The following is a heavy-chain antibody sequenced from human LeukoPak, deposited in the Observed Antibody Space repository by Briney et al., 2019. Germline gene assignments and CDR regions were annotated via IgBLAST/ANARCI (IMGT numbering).Heavy chain of an antibody. D-gene: IGHD6-19*01. CDR1: GGSISSYY. V-gene: IGHV4-59*12. J-gene: IGHJ4*02. Sequence: SETLSLTCTVSGGSISSYYWSWIRQPPGKGLEWIGYIYYSGSTNYNPSLKSRVTISVDTSKNQFSLKLSSVTAADTAVYYCAREGTYSSGRDGYWGQGTLVTVSS. CDR3: AREGTYSSGRDGY. CDR2: IYYSGST.